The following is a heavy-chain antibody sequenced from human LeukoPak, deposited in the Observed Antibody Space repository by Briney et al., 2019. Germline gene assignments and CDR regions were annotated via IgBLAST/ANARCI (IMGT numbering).Heavy chain of an antibody. CDR3: TTDPDYGDYSRDPVDYYYYYYMDV. CDR1: GFTFSSYA. D-gene: IGHD4-17*01. J-gene: IGHJ6*03. Sequence: SGGSLRLSCAASGFTFSSYAMSWVRQAPGKGLEWVSAISGSGGSTYYADSVKGRFTISRDNSKNTLYLQMNSLRAEDTAVYYCTTDPDYGDYSRDPVDYYYYYYMDVWGKGTTVTVSS. CDR2: ISGSGGST. V-gene: IGHV3-23*01.